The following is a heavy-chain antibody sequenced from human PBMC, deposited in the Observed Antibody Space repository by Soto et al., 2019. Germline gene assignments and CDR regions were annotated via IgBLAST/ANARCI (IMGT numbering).Heavy chain of an antibody. CDR3: GRDGYDGSGSPYPAY. CDR1: GGSMSEYF. D-gene: IGHD3-10*01. Sequence: SETLSLTCSVSGGSMSEYFWSWIRQSPGKGLEWIGYIYYLGSTDYNPSLKSRVTISVDTSKRQFSLRLTSVTAADTAVHYCGRDGYDGSGSPYPAYWGPGTQVTFAS. CDR2: IYYLGST. J-gene: IGHJ4*02. V-gene: IGHV4-59*01.